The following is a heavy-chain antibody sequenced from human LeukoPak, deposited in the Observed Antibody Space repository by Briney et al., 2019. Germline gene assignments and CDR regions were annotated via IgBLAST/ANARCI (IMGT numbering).Heavy chain of an antibody. CDR2: THYSGST. V-gene: IGHV4-59*01. CDR1: GGSINSYY. Sequence: SETLSLTCSVSGGSINSYYWYWIRQPPGKGLEWIGYTHYSGSTNYNPSLKSRVTISADTSKNHLSLKLSSVTAADTAVYYCARGLGGYARAAFDIWGQGTMVTVSS. J-gene: IGHJ3*02. D-gene: IGHD6-25*01. CDR3: ARGLGGYARAAFDI.